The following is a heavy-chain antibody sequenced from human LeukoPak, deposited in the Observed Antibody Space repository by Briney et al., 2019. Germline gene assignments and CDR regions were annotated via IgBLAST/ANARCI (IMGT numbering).Heavy chain of an antibody. Sequence: ASVKVSCKASGYTFTSYYMHWVRQATGQGLEWMGWMNPNSGNTGYAQKFQGRVTITRNTSISTAYMELSSLRSEDTAVYYCARGAAGNYYYYYYMDVWGKGTTVTVSS. V-gene: IGHV1-8*03. J-gene: IGHJ6*03. CDR1: GYTFTSYY. D-gene: IGHD6-13*01. CDR3: ARGAAGNYYYYYYMDV. CDR2: MNPNSGNT.